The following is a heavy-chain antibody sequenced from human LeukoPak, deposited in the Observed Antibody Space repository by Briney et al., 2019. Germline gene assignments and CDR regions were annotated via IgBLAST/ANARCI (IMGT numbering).Heavy chain of an antibody. CDR1: VYTFTSYD. Sequence: ASVKLSCKAAVYTFTSYDINWGRQAPGPGLEWMGWMNPNSSNTGYAQKFQGRVTMTRNTSISTAYMELSSLRSEETAVYYCARGPPHDYWGQGTRVTV. J-gene: IGHJ4*02. V-gene: IGHV1-8*01. CDR2: MNPNSSNT. CDR3: ARGPPHDY.